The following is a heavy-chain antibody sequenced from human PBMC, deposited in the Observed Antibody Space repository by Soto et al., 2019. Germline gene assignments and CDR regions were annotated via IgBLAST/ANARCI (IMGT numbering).Heavy chain of an antibody. J-gene: IGHJ4*02. CDR3: AADATAWQQLVPSDY. CDR2: IAVGSGYT. V-gene: IGHV1-58*01. D-gene: IGHD6-13*01. Sequence: SVKVSCKASGFTFTSSAFQWVRQARGQRLEWIGWIAVGSGYTNYAQRFQDRVTLTRDMSTATTYMELSRLTSEDTAIYYCAADATAWQQLVPSDYWGQGTLVTVSS. CDR1: GFTFTSSA.